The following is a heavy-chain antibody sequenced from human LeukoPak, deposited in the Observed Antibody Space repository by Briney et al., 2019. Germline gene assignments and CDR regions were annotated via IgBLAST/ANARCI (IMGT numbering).Heavy chain of an antibody. J-gene: IGHJ1*01. CDR3: ARDGYSSSWYGTDREYFQH. D-gene: IGHD6-13*01. CDR1: GYTFTSYG. V-gene: IGHV1-18*01. CDR2: ISAYNGNT. Sequence: ASVKVSCKASGYTFTSYGISWVRQAPGQGIEWMGWISAYNGNTNYAQKLQGRVTMTTDTSTSTAYMELRSLRSDDTAVYYCARDGYSSSWYGTDREYFQHWGQGTLVTVSS.